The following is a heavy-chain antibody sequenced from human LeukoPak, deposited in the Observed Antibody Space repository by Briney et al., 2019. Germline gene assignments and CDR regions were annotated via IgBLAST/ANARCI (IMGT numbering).Heavy chain of an antibody. D-gene: IGHD3-10*01. J-gene: IGHJ4*02. Sequence: PGGSLRLSGAASGFTFSSYGMHWVRQAPGKGLEWVAVISYDGSNKYYADSVKGRFTISRDNSKNTLYLQMNSLRAEDTAVYYCAKDLRWLLWFGELLDWGQGTLVTVSS. CDR1: GFTFSSYG. V-gene: IGHV3-30*18. CDR3: AKDLRWLLWFGELLD. CDR2: ISYDGSNK.